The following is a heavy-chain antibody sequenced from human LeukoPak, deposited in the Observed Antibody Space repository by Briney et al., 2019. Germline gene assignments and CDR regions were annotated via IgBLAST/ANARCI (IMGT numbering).Heavy chain of an antibody. J-gene: IGHJ6*02. D-gene: IGHD6-6*01. V-gene: IGHV1-18*01. CDR1: GYTFTSYG. Sequence: GASVKVSCKASGYTFTSYGISWVRQAPGQGLEWMGWISAYNGNTNYAQKLQGRVTITADESTSTAYMELSSLRSEDTAVYYCARDRGIAARPREYYYYYGMDVWGQGTTVTVSS. CDR3: ARDRGIAARPREYYYYYGMDV. CDR2: ISAYNGNT.